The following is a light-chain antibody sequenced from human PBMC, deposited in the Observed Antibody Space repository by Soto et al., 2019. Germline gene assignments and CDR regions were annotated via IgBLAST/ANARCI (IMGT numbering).Light chain of an antibody. CDR3: QQRSNWPLT. CDR2: DAS. J-gene: IGKJ5*01. CDR1: QSISSY. V-gene: IGKV3-11*01. Sequence: EIVWTQSPATLSLSPGERATLSCRASQSISSYLAWYQQKLGQAPRLLIYDASNRATGIPARFSGSGSGTGFPLTSGSLEPQEFPVYYCQQRSNWPLTCGQGTRLEIK.